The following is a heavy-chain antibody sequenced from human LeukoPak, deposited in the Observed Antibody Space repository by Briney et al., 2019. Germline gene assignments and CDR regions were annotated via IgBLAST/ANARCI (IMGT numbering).Heavy chain of an antibody. D-gene: IGHD1-14*01. CDR2: IYYSGST. CDR3: ARDSWPEVVRFDY. Sequence: SETLSLTCTVSGGSIGSSSYYWGWIRQPPGKGLEWIGSIYYSGSTYYNPSLKSRVTISVDTSKNQFSLKLSSVTAADTAVYFCARDSWPEVVRFDYWGQGTLVTVSS. V-gene: IGHV4-39*07. J-gene: IGHJ4*02. CDR1: GGSIGSSSYY.